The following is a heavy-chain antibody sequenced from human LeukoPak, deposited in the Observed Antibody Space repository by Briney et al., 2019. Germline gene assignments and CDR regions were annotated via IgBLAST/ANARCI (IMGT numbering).Heavy chain of an antibody. J-gene: IGHJ4*02. D-gene: IGHD6-13*01. CDR3: ARGSAAAGLVVDY. CDR2: MNPNSGNT. CDR1: GYTFTSYD. V-gene: IGHV1-8*03. Sequence: ASVKVSCKASGYTFTSYDINWVRQATGQGLEWMGWMNPNSGNTGYAQKFQGRVTITRNTSISTAYMELSSLRSEDTAVYYCARGSAAAGLVVDYWGQGTLVTVSS.